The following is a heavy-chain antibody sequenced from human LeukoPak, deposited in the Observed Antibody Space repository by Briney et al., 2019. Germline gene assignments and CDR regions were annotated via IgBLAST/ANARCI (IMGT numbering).Heavy chain of an antibody. CDR3: TRLTMVRGVIIDY. CDR2: IRSKANSYAT. V-gene: IGHV3-73*01. Sequence: GGSLRLSCAASGFTFSDSAMHWVRQASGKGLERVGRIRSKANSYATAYAASVKGRFTISRDDSKNTAYLQMNSLKTEDTAVYYCTRLTMVRGVIIDYWGQGTLVTVSS. J-gene: IGHJ4*02. D-gene: IGHD3-10*01. CDR1: GFTFSDSA.